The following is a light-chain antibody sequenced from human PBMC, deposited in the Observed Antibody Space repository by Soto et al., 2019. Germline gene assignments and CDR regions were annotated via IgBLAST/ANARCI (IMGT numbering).Light chain of an antibody. CDR2: DTS. CDR1: QRIGAT. V-gene: IGKV3-15*01. J-gene: IGKJ4*01. CDR3: QPYSNWPLT. Sequence: EVVMRQSTATLSVSPGESATLSCRASQRIGATLAWYQHKPGQTPRLLIYDTSTRATGVPTRFSGSRSGAEFTLTISSLQSEDFAVYYCQPYSNWPLTFGGGTKVEIK.